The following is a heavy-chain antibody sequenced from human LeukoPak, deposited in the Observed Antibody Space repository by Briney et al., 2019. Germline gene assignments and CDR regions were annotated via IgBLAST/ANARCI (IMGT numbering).Heavy chain of an antibody. J-gene: IGHJ4*02. CDR3: ARDQGGSGPTTYDY. Sequence: GRSLRLSCAASGFTFSRSWMHWVRQAPGKGLMWVSRINTDGSDTMYADSVKGRFTISRDNAKNTLYLQMNSLKAEDTAVYYCARDQGGSGPTTYDYWGQGNLVTVSS. CDR1: GFTFSRSW. D-gene: IGHD6-19*01. V-gene: IGHV3-74*03. CDR2: INTDGSDT.